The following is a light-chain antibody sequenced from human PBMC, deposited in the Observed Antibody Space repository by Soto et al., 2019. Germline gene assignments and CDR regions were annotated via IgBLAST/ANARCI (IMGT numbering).Light chain of an antibody. CDR2: EVS. CDR3: SSYTTSSTLV. V-gene: IGLV2-14*01. Sequence: QSVLTQPASVSGSPGQSITISCTGTSSDVGGYNYVSWYQQHPGKAPNLMIYEVSNRPSGVSNRFSGSKSGNTASLTLSGLQAEDEADYYCSSYTTSSTLVFGGGTKLTV. CDR1: SSDVGGYNY. J-gene: IGLJ3*02.